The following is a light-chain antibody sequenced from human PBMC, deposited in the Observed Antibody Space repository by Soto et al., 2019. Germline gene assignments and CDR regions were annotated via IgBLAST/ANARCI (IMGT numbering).Light chain of an antibody. CDR1: QSVSSSY. V-gene: IGKV3-20*01. CDR3: QQYGSSPRT. Sequence: SVLTQSPGALSLSPGERATLSCLASQSVSSSYLGWYQQKPGQAPRLLIYGASSRATGIPDRFSGSGSGTDFTLTISRLEPEDFAVYYCQQYGSSPRTFGQGTKV. J-gene: IGKJ1*01. CDR2: GAS.